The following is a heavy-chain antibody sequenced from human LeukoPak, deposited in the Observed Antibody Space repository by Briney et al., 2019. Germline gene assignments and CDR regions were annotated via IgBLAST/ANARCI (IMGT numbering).Heavy chain of an antibody. D-gene: IGHD4/OR15-4a*01. V-gene: IGHV4-39*07. CDR1: GGSISSSSYY. J-gene: IGHJ4*02. CDR3: ARAANYYFDY. CDR2: IYYSGST. Sequence: TSETLSLTCTVSGGSISSSSYYWGWIRQPPGKGLEWIGNIYYSGSTYYNPSLKSRVTISEDTSKNQFSLKLSSVTAADTAVYYCARAANYYFDYWGQGTLVTVSS.